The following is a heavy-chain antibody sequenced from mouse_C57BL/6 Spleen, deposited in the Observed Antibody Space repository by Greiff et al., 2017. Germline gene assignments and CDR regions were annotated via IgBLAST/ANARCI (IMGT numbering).Heavy chain of an antibody. Sequence: EVKLMESGGGLVQPKGSLKLSCAASGFSFNTYAMNWVRQAPGKGLEWVARIRSKSNNYATYYADSVKDRFTISRDDSESMLYLQMNNLKTEDTAMYYCVRHLRDYAMDYWGQGTSVTVSS. CDR3: VRHLRDYAMDY. CDR2: IRSKSNNYAT. V-gene: IGHV10-1*01. J-gene: IGHJ4*01. CDR1: GFSFNTYA.